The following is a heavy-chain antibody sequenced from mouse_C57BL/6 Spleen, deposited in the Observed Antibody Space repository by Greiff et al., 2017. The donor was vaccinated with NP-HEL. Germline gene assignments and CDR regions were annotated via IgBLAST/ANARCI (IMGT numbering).Heavy chain of an antibody. Sequence: EVQRVESGGGLVKPGGSLKLSCAASGFTFSDYGMHWVRQAPEKGLEWVAYISSGSSTIYYADTVKGRFTISRDNAKNTLFLQMTSLRSEDTAMYYCARRGYYYGSSYSWYFDVWGTGTTVTVSS. CDR3: ARRGYYYGSSYSWYFDV. CDR2: ISSGSSTI. V-gene: IGHV5-17*01. J-gene: IGHJ1*03. CDR1: GFTFSDYG. D-gene: IGHD1-1*01.